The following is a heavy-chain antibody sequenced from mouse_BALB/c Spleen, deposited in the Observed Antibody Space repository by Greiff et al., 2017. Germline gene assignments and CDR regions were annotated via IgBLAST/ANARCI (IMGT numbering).Heavy chain of an antibody. J-gene: IGHJ4*01. Sequence: QVHVKQSGAELVKPGASVKLSCKASGYTFTSYYMYWVKQRPGQGLEWIGEINPSNGGTNFNEKFKSKATLTVDKSSSTAYMQLSSLTSEDSAVYYCTGYDRTRIYAMDYGGQGTSVTVSS. CDR1: GYTFTSYY. D-gene: IGHD2-12*01. CDR3: TGYDRTRIYAMDY. V-gene: IGHV1S81*02. CDR2: INPSNGGT.